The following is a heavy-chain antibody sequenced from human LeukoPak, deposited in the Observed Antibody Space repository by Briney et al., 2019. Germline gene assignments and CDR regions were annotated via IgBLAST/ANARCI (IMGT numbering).Heavy chain of an antibody. CDR1: GEYFCDYY. D-gene: IGHD4-17*01. V-gene: IGHV4-34*01. J-gene: IGHJ6*03. CDR3: ASLRRRLRYYYYYYMDV. Sequence: PSETLFLTCSVYGEYFCDYYWSWVRQPPGKVLEWIGAINHNGSTNYNPSLKSRVTISVDTSKHQYSLKLSSVTAADTAVYYCASLRRRLRYYYYYYMDVWGKGTTVTVSS. CDR2: INHNGST.